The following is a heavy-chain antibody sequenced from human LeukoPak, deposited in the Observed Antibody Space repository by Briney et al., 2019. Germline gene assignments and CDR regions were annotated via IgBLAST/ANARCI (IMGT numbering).Heavy chain of an antibody. V-gene: IGHV4-30-2*01. CDR2: IYHTGRT. Sequence: SQTLSLTCTVSGGSVSSGDYYWNWIRQPPGKGLEWIGYIYHTGRTYYYPSLRSRVTISVGRSKNQFSLKLSSVTAADTAVYYCARGLGYCGSTSCHFDYWGQGTRVTVSS. CDR3: ARGLGYCGSTSCHFDY. J-gene: IGHJ4*02. CDR1: GGSVSSGDYY. D-gene: IGHD2-2*01.